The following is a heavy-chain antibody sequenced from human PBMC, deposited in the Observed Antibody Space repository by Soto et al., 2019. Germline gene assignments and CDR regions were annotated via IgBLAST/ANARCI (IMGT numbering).Heavy chain of an antibody. Sequence: PSETLSLTCAVSGHSISSGFYYWGWIRQPPGKGLEWIGSIYHSGSTYYNPSLKSRVTMSVDTSKNQLSLKLSSVTAADTAVFYCARHYSSGSRNWFDPWGQGTLVTVSS. CDR1: GHSISSGFYY. V-gene: IGHV4-38-2*01. CDR3: ARHYSSGSRNWFDP. CDR2: IYHSGST. J-gene: IGHJ5*02. D-gene: IGHD6-19*01.